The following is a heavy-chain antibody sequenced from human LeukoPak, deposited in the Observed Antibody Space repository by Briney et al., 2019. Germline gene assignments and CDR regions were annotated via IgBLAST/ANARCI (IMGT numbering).Heavy chain of an antibody. CDR2: SNPNGGAT. CDR3: SRERADGSMNAFDV. CDR1: GYTFTGYY. V-gene: IGHV1-2*02. Sequence: ASVKVSCKASGYTFTGYYIHWVRQAPGQGLVWMGWSNPNGGATRFAQKFQGRVTMTRDTSISTAYMDLSSLRSDDTAVYYCSRERADGSMNAFDVWGQGTLVTVSS. D-gene: IGHD3-22*01. J-gene: IGHJ3*01.